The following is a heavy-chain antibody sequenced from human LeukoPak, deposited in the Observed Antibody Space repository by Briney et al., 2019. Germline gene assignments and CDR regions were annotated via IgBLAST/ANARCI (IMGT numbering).Heavy chain of an antibody. D-gene: IGHD6-13*01. CDR3: ARGGGVGTYSRIVDY. CDR2: IYYSGST. Sequence: SETLSLTCNVSGGSISSSSYYWGWIRQPPGKGLEWIGSIYYSGSTYYNPSLKSRVTISVDTSKNQFSLKLSSVTAADTAVYYCARGGGVGTYSRIVDYWGQGTLVTVSS. CDR1: GGSISSSSYY. J-gene: IGHJ4*02. V-gene: IGHV4-39*07.